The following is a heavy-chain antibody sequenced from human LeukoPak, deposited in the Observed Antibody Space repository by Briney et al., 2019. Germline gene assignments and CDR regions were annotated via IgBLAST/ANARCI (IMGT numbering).Heavy chain of an antibody. D-gene: IGHD5-12*01. CDR3: ARQGYSGSDWGGFDY. V-gene: IGHV4-59*08. Sequence: SETLSLTCTVSADSISSYYWSWIRQPPGKGLEWIGYIYYSGNTNYNPSLKSRVTVSVDTSKNQFSLKLSSVTAADTAVYYCARQGYSGSDWGGFDYWGQGTLVTVSS. J-gene: IGHJ4*02. CDR2: IYYSGNT. CDR1: ADSISSYY.